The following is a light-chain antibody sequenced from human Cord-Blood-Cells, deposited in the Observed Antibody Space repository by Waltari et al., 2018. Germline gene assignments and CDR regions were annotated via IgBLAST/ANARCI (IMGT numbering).Light chain of an antibody. CDR3: SSYAGSNNWV. V-gene: IGLV2-8*01. CDR2: EVS. Sequence: QSALTQPPSASGSPGQSVTISCTGTSSDVGGYNYVSWYQQHPGKAPKLMIYEVSKRPSGVPYRFSGSKSGNTASLTVSGLQAEDEAGYYCSSYAGSNNWVFGGGTKLTVL. CDR1: SSDVGGYNY. J-gene: IGLJ3*02.